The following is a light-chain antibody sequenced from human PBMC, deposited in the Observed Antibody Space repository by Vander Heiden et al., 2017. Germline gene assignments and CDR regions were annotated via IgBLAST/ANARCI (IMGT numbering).Light chain of an antibody. V-gene: IGKV1-39*01. Sequence: DIQMTQSPSSLSASVGDRVTITCRASQSISSYLNWYQQKPGKAPKLLIYAASSLQSGVPSRFSGSGSGTDFTLTIIRLQPEDFATYYCQQRDSTPVTFGHGTKVDIK. CDR2: AAS. CDR3: QQRDSTPVT. J-gene: IGKJ3*01. CDR1: QSISSY.